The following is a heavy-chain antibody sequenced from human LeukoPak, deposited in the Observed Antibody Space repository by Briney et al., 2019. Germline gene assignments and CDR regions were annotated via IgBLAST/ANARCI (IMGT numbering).Heavy chain of an antibody. D-gene: IGHD6-19*01. CDR3: ARGAAYSSGWYTWFDP. V-gene: IGHV1-46*01. CDR2: INPDGGNT. Sequence: ASVKVSCKASGYTFTNSYIHWVRQAPGQVLEWMGLINPDGGNTNYAQNFQGRVTLTRDTSTSTVYMELSSLRSEDTAIYYCARGAAYSSGWYTWFDPWGQGTLVTVSS. CDR1: GYTFTNSY. J-gene: IGHJ5*02.